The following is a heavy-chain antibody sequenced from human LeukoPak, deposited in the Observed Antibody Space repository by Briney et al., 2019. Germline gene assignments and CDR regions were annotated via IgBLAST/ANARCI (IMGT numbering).Heavy chain of an antibody. CDR3: ARARLQAFDI. D-gene: IGHD2-21*02. CDR2: ISGDGGST. Sequence: GGSLRLSCAASGFTFDDYAMHWVRQAPGKGLEWVSLISGDGGSTYYADSVKGRFTISRDNAKNSLYLQMNSLRAEDTALYYCARARLQAFDIWGQGTMVTVSS. CDR1: GFTFDDYA. J-gene: IGHJ3*02. V-gene: IGHV3-43*02.